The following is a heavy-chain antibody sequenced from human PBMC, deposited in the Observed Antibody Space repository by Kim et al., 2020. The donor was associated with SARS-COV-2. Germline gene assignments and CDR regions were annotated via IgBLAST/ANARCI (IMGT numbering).Heavy chain of an antibody. CDR3: ARPSAVGADTGYAFDI. Sequence: SETLSLTCNVSGGSISSSSYYWGWIRQPPGKGLEWIGSIYYSGSTYYNPSLKSRVTISVDTSKNQFSLKLSSVTAADTAVYYCARPSAVGADTGYAFDIWGQGTMVTVSS. V-gene: IGHV4-39*01. CDR2: IYYSGST. J-gene: IGHJ3*02. CDR1: GGSISSSSYY. D-gene: IGHD1-26*01.